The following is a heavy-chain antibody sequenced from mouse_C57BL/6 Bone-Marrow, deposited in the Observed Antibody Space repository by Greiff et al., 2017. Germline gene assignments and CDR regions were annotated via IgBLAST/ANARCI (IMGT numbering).Heavy chain of an antibody. D-gene: IGHD2-3*01. CDR3: ARRGNDGYYDYFDY. J-gene: IGHJ2*01. V-gene: IGHV1-75*01. Sequence: VQLQQSGPELVKPGASVKISCKASGYTFTDYYINWVKQRPGQGLEWIGWIFPGSGSTYYNEKFKGKATLTVDQSSSTAYMLLSSLTSEDSAVYFCARRGNDGYYDYFDYWGQGTTLTVSS. CDR1: GYTFTDYY. CDR2: IFPGSGST.